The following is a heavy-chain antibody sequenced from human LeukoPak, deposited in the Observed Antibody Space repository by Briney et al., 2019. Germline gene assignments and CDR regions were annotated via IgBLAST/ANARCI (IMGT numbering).Heavy chain of an antibody. Sequence: SGPALVKPTQTLTLTCTFSGFSLSTSGMCVSWIRQPPGKALEWLARIDWDDDKYYSTSLKTRLTISEDTSKNQVVLTMTNMDPVDTATYYCARTLTTVTTVRYFDLWGRGTLVTVSS. J-gene: IGHJ2*01. CDR2: IDWDDDK. CDR1: GFSLSTSGMC. V-gene: IGHV2-70*11. CDR3: ARTLTTVTTVRYFDL. D-gene: IGHD4-17*01.